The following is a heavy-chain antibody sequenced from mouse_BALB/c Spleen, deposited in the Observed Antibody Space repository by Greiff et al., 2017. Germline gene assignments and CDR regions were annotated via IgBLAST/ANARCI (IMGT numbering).Heavy chain of an antibody. CDR1: GDSITSGY. CDR3: ARGGTTATAWFAY. V-gene: IGHV3-8*02. J-gene: IGHJ3*01. CDR2: ISYSGST. Sequence: DVKLQESGPSLVKPSQTLSLTCSVTGDSITSGYWNWIRKFPGNKLEYMGYISYSGSTYYNPSLKSRISITRDTSKNQYYLQLNSVTTEDTATYYCARGGTTATAWFAYWGQGTLVTVSA. D-gene: IGHD1-2*01.